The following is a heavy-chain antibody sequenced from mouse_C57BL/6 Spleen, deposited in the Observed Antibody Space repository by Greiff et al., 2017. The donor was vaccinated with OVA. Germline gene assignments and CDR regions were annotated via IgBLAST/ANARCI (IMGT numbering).Heavy chain of an antibody. V-gene: IGHV1-59*01. CDR1: GYTFTSYW. D-gene: IGHD1-1*01. J-gene: IGHJ2*01. Sequence: QVQLQQPGAELVWPGTSVKLSCKASGYTFTSYWMHWVKQRPGQGLEWIGVIDPSDSYTNYNQKFKGKATLTVDTSSSTAYMQLSSLTSEDSAVYYCARNFPHYYGSSYGYWGQGTTLTVSS. CDR2: IDPSDSYT. CDR3: ARNFPHYYGSSYGY.